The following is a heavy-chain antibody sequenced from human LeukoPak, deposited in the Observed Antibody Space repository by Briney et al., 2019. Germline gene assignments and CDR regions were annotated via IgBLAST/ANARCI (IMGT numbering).Heavy chain of an antibody. D-gene: IGHD2-15*01. CDR2: IYYSGST. Sequence: PSETLSLTWTVSGXSISSYYWSWIRQPPGKGLEWIGYIYYSGSTNYNPSLKSRVTISVDTSKNQFSLKLSSVTAADTAVYYRARAYCSGGSCYRAFDYWGQGTLVTVSS. CDR3: ARAYCSGGSCYRAFDY. CDR1: GXSISSYY. J-gene: IGHJ4*02. V-gene: IGHV4-59*01.